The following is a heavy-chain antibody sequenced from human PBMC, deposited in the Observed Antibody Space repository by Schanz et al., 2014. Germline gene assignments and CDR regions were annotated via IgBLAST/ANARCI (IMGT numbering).Heavy chain of an antibody. CDR2: IRFDASHK. CDR1: GFTFTSYS. V-gene: IGHV3-30*02. CDR3: VKDLQRELLRDDHYYGMDV. D-gene: IGHD1-26*01. Sequence: QVQLVQSGGGVVQPGGSLRLSCAASGFTFTSYSMHWVRQAPGRGLEWVAFIRFDASHKYYADSVKGRFTTSRDNSKNTMYLQMNSLRAEDTAVYYCVKDLQRELLRDDHYYGMDVWGQGTTVTVSS. J-gene: IGHJ6*02.